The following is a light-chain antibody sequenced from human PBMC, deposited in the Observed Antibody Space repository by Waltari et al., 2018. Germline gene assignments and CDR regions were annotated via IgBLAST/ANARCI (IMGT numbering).Light chain of an antibody. CDR3: QQCHNWPFT. J-gene: IGKJ3*01. CDR1: QSVNST. CDR2: GAS. Sequence: VTTQSPATLSVSPGDGATLSCRASQSVNSTLAWYQQKPGQAPRLLVYGASTRATGIPARFSGSGSGTEFTLTISSLQSEDFAVYYCQQCHNWPFTFGPGIKVDIK. V-gene: IGKV3-15*01.